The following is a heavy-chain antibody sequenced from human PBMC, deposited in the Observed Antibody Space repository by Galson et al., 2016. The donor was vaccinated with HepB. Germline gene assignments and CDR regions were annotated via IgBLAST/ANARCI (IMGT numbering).Heavy chain of an antibody. CDR1: GFTFSNAW. CDR2: IKSKTDGGKT. J-gene: IGHJ6*02. Sequence: SLRLSCAASGFTFSNAWMTWVRQAPGKGLEWVGHIKSKTDGGKTEHAAPVKGRFTISRDDSKNTLYLEMNSLKIEDKAVYYCIPTVSFWSGPYGIQVWGQGTTVTVSS. CDR3: IPTVSFWSGPYGIQV. V-gene: IGHV3-15*01. D-gene: IGHD3-3*01.